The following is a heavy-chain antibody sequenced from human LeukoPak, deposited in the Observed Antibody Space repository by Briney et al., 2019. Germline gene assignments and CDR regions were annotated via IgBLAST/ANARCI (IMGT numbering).Heavy chain of an antibody. D-gene: IGHD4-17*01. CDR1: GFTFSSYS. V-gene: IGHV3-21*01. Sequence: GGSLRLSCAASGFTFSSYSMNWVRQAPGKGLEWVSSISSSSSYIYYADSVKGRFTISRDNAKNSLYLQMNSLRAEDTAVYYCAREYGDYAYWYFDLWGRGTLVTVSS. CDR3: AREYGDYAYWYFDL. J-gene: IGHJ2*01. CDR2: ISSSSSYI.